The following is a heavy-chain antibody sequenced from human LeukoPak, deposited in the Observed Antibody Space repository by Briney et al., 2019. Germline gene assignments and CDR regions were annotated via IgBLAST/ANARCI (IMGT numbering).Heavy chain of an antibody. CDR2: IYYSGSS. D-gene: IGHD5-24*01. Sequence: SETLSLTCTVSGGSINNGGYYWSWIRQHPGKGLEWIGYIYYSGSSYYNPSLRSRVTISVDTSKNHFSLKLSSVTAADTAVYYCGRERDCYNSFDYWGQGTLVNGSS. J-gene: IGHJ4*02. V-gene: IGHV4-31*03. CDR1: GGSINNGGYY. CDR3: GRERDCYNSFDY.